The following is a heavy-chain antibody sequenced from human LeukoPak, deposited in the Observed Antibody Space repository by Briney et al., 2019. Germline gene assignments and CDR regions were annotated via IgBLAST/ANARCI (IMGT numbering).Heavy chain of an antibody. CDR1: GFTFHDYY. CDR2: ISGLGIST. V-gene: IGHV3-11*04. J-gene: IGHJ4*02. D-gene: IGHD3-22*01. CDR3: ARRYYYDTSGYSIDH. Sequence: GGSLRLSCAASGFTFHDYYMSWIRHVPGKGLEWVSHISGLGISTEYGDSVKGRFTISRDNAKNSLYLQMNSLGAEDTAVYYCARRYYYDTSGYSIDHWGQGTLVTVSA.